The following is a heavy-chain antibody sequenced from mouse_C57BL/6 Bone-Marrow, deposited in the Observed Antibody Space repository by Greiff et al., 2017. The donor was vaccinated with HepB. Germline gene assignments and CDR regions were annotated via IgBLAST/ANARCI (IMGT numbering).Heavy chain of an antibody. CDR1: GFTFSSYA. CDR2: ISDGGSYT. D-gene: IGHD1-1*01. CDR3: ARDRGTVVAHWYFDV. J-gene: IGHJ1*03. Sequence: DVQLVESGGGLVKPGGSLKLSCAASGFTFSSYAMSWVRQTPEKRLEWVATISDGGSYTYYPDNVKGRFTISRDNAKNNLYLQMSHLKSEDTAMYYCARDRGTVVAHWYFDVWGTGTTVTVSS. V-gene: IGHV5-4*01.